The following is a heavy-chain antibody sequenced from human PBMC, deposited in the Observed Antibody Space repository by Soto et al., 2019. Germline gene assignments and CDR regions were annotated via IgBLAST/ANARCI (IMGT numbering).Heavy chain of an antibody. V-gene: IGHV4-39*01. CDR2: IYYSGST. J-gene: IGHJ6*02. CDR1: GGSISSSSYY. Sequence: SETLSLTCTVSGGSISSSSYYWAWIRQPPGKGLEWIGSIYYSGSTYYNPSLKSRVTISVDTSKNQFSLKLSSVTAEDTAVYYCARFPNYDILTGYPSLDYYYGMDVWGQGTTVT. CDR3: ARFPNYDILTGYPSLDYYYGMDV. D-gene: IGHD3-9*01.